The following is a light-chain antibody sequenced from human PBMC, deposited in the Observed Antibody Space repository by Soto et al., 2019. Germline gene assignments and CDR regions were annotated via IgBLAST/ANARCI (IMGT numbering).Light chain of an antibody. CDR3: SSYTSSSTPYV. V-gene: IGLV2-14*01. J-gene: IGLJ1*01. CDR2: EVT. Sequence: QSVLTQPASVSGSPGQSITISCTGTSSDVGGYIYVSWYQQHPGTAPKLMIYEVTNRPSGVSNRFSGSKSGNTASLTISGLQAEDEADYYCSSYTSSSTPYVFGTGTKLTVL. CDR1: SSDVGGYIY.